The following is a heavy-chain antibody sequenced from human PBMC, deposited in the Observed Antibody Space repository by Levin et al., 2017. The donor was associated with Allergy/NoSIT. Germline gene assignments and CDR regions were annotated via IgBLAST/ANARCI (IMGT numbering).Heavy chain of an antibody. J-gene: IGHJ3*02. Sequence: SETLSLTCTVSGGSISSYYWSWIRQPPGKGLEWIGYIYYSGSTNYNPSLKSRVTISVDTSKNQFSLKLSSVTAADTAVYYCARHGSWFGTAHDAFDIWGQGTMVTVSS. CDR3: ARHGSWFGTAHDAFDI. CDR2: IYYSGST. D-gene: IGHD3-10*01. V-gene: IGHV4-59*08. CDR1: GGSISSYY.